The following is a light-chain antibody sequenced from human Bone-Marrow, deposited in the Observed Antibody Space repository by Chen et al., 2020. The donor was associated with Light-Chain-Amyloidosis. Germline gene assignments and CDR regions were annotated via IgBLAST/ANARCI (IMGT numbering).Light chain of an antibody. CDR1: TFDFGTYDL. V-gene: IGLV2-23*01. CDR3: CAYATTSTWV. J-gene: IGLJ3*02. CDR2: EGT. Sequence: QPALTQPASVSGSPGQSIIISCTGTTFDFGTYDLVTWYQHHPGRAPKLIIFEGTKRPSGVSNRFSASKSASTASLTISGLRAEEEADYYCCAYATTSTWVFGGGTKLTVL.